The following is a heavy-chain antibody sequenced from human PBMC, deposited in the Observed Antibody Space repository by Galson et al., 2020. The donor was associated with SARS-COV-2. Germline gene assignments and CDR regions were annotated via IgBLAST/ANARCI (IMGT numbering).Heavy chain of an antibody. CDR1: GASISKNY. J-gene: IGHJ5*02. D-gene: IGHD1-20*01. CDR2: IYHNGNA. Sequence: SETLSLTCTVSGASISKNYWTWIRQSPQKGLEWIGYIYHNGNANYNPSLKSRVSISVDPSKNQFSLKLTSVSAADTAVYYCARGITGSQFDPWGHGTQVTVSS. V-gene: IGHV4-59*13. CDR3: ARGITGSQFDP.